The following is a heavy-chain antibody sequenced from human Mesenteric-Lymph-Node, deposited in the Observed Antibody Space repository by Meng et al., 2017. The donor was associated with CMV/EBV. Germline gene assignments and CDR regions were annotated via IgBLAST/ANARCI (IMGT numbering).Heavy chain of an antibody. Sequence: SETLSLTCTVSGGSISSYYLSWIRQPPGKGLEWIGYIYYSGSTNYKPSLKSRVTISLDTSKNQFSLKLSSVTAADTAVYYCARGSPFDYDFWSGYYLSDYYYGMDVWGQGTTVTVSS. J-gene: IGHJ6*02. V-gene: IGHV4-59*01. CDR3: ARGSPFDYDFWSGYYLSDYYYGMDV. D-gene: IGHD3-3*01. CDR2: IYYSGST. CDR1: GGSISSYY.